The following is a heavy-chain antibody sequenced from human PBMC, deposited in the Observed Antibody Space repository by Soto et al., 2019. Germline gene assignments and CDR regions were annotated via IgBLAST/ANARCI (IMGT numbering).Heavy chain of an antibody. CDR3: ARGWTNYYDSSGYFEPNDAFDI. CDR2: IIPIFGTA. CDR1: GGTFSSYA. J-gene: IGHJ3*02. D-gene: IGHD3-22*01. V-gene: IGHV1-69*01. Sequence: QVQLVQSGAEVKKPGSSVKVSCKASGGTFSSYAISWVRQAPGQGLEWMGGIIPIFGTANYAQKFQGRVTITADESTSTAYMELSSLRSEDTAVYYCARGWTNYYDSSGYFEPNDAFDIWGQGTMVTVSS.